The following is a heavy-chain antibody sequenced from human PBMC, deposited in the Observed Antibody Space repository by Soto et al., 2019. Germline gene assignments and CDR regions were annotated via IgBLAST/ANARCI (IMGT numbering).Heavy chain of an antibody. V-gene: IGHV1-8*01. Sequence: ASVKVSCKASGYTFTSYDINWVRQATGQGLEWMGWMNPNSGNTGYAQKSQGRVTMTRNTSISTAYMELSSLRSEDTAVYYCARASVNYDILTGYYRFDYWGQGTLVTVSS. CDR2: MNPNSGNT. J-gene: IGHJ4*02. CDR1: GYTFTSYD. CDR3: ARASVNYDILTGYYRFDY. D-gene: IGHD3-9*01.